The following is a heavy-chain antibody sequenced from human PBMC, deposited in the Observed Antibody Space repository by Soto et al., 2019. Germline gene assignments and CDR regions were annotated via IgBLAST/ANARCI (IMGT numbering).Heavy chain of an antibody. CDR3: ARDQTVAGPTTFDY. CDR2: IDNTGTTT. CDR1: GFTFSTYW. Sequence: VGSLRLSCAASGFTFSTYWMHWVRQTPGKGLVWVSRIDNTGTTTTYADSVKGRFAISRDNAKNTLYLQMNSLRAEDTAVYYCARDQTVAGPTTFDYCGQGTLVTVSS. V-gene: IGHV3-74*01. D-gene: IGHD6-19*01. J-gene: IGHJ4*02.